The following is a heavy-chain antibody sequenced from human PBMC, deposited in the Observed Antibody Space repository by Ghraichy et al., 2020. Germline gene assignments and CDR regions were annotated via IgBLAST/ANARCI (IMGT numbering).Heavy chain of an antibody. CDR3: ARDKRRFGYGSNFDY. D-gene: IGHD3-3*01. J-gene: IGHJ4*02. V-gene: IGHV3-33*01. CDR1: GFTFSSYG. Sequence: GGSLRLSCAASGFTFSSYGMHWVRQAPGKGLEWVAVIWYDGSNKYYADSVKGRFTISRDNSKNTLYLQMNSLRAEDTAVYYCARDKRRFGYGSNFDYWGQGTLVTVSS. CDR2: IWYDGSNK.